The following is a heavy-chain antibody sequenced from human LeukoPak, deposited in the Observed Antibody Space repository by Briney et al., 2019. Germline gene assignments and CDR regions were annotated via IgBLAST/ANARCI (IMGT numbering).Heavy chain of an antibody. CDR1: GFTVSSNY. D-gene: IGHD3-22*01. CDR3: ARDNDSSGYYYYYTDV. CDR2: IYSGGST. Sequence: GGSLRLSCAASGFTVSSNYMSWVRQAPGKGLEWVSVIYSGGSTYYADSVKGRFAISRDNSKNTLYLQMNSLRAEDTAVYYCARDNDSSGYYYYYTDVWGKGTTVTVSS. V-gene: IGHV3-53*01. J-gene: IGHJ6*03.